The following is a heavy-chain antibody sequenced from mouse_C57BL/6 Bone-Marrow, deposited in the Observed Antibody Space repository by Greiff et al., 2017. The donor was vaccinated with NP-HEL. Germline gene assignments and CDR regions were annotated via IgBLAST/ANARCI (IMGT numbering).Heavy chain of an antibody. CDR2: IRNKANNHAT. J-gene: IGHJ3*01. V-gene: IGHV6-6*01. CDR3: TRYYYGSSYEWFAY. D-gene: IGHD1-1*01. Sequence: EVQVVESGGGLVQPGGSMKLSCAASGFTFSDAWMDWVRQSPEKGLEWVAEIRNKANNHATYYAESVKGRFTISRDDTKSSVYLQMNSLIAEDTGIYDCTRYYYGSSYEWFAYWGQGTLVTVSA. CDR1: GFTFSDAW.